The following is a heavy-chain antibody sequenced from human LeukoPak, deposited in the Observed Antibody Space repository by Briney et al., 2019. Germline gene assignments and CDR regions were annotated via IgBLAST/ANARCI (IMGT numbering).Heavy chain of an antibody. CDR2: IYYSGST. J-gene: IGHJ5*02. V-gene: IGHV4-30-4*01. D-gene: IGHD3-10*01. CDR1: GGSIGSGDYY. Sequence: SETLSLTCTVSGGSIGSGDYYWSWIRQPPGKGLEWIGYIYYSGSTLYNPSLKSRIIISRDVSRNQFSLQLTSVTAADTAVYYCARGFGSGNYYYGWFDPWGQGALVTVSS. CDR3: ARGFGSGNYYYGWFDP.